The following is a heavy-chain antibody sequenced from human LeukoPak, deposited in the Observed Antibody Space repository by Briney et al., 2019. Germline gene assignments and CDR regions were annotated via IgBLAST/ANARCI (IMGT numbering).Heavy chain of an antibody. CDR3: ARGTIWSDYYFDY. CDR1: GFTFSSYG. D-gene: IGHD3-10*01. Sequence: GGSLRLSCAASGFTFSSYGMHWVRQAPGKGLEWVAFIRYDGSNKYYADSVKGRFTISRDNSKNTLYLQMNSLRAEDTAVYYCARGTIWSDYYFDYWGQGTLVTVSS. CDR2: IRYDGSNK. V-gene: IGHV3-30*02. J-gene: IGHJ4*02.